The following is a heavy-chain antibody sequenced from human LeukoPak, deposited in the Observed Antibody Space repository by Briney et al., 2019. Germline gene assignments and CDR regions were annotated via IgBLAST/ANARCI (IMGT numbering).Heavy chain of an antibody. CDR1: GFTFDNYA. V-gene: IGHV3-9*03. Sequence: GGSLRLSCAASGFTFDNYAMHWVRQAPGKGLEWVSGISWNTGGIGYADSVKGRFTISRDNAKNSLYPQMNSLRAEDMALYYCAKDEFVASAFTGAFDIWGQGTMVTVSS. CDR3: AKDEFVASAFTGAFDI. D-gene: IGHD2-8*02. J-gene: IGHJ3*02. CDR2: ISWNTGGI.